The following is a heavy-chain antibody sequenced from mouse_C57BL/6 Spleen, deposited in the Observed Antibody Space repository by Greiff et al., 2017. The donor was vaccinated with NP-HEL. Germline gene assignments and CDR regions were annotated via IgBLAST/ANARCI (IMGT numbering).Heavy chain of an antibody. V-gene: IGHV5-4*01. CDR3: AREGSYGAY. Sequence: EVNLVESGGGLVKPGGSLKLSCAASGFTFSSYAMSWVRQTPEKRLEWVATISDGGSYTYYPDNVKGRFTISRDNAKNNLYLQMSHLKSEDTAMYYCAREGSYGAYWGQGTLVTVSA. D-gene: IGHD1-1*01. CDR1: GFTFSSYA. J-gene: IGHJ3*01. CDR2: ISDGGSYT.